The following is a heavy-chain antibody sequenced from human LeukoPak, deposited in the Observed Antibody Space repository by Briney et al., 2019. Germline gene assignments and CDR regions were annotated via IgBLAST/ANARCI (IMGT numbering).Heavy chain of an antibody. CDR3: ASGVEMANFDI. V-gene: IGHV4-59*01. CDR2: IYYSGGT. J-gene: IGHJ3*02. Sequence: SETLSLTCTVSGGSISSYYWSWIRQPPGKGLEWIGYIYYSGGTNYNPSLKSRVTISVDTSKNQFSLKLSSVTAADTAVYYCASGVEMANFDIWGQGTMVTVSS. CDR1: GGSISSYY. D-gene: IGHD5-24*01.